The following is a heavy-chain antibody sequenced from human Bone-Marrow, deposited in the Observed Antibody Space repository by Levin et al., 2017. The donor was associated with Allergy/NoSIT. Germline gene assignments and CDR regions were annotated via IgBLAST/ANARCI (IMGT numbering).Heavy chain of an antibody. CDR2: ITWNSGYL. CDR3: AKDIDSSGPSKNDALDF. Sequence: RSGGSLRLSCKASGFTFDDYAMHWVRQAPGKGLEWVAGITWNSGYLGYADSVKGRFIISRDSTKNSLYLQMNNLRVQDTALYYCAKDIDSSGPSKNDALDFWGQGTTVTVSS. D-gene: IGHD6-25*01. V-gene: IGHV3-9*01. CDR1: GFTFDDYA. J-gene: IGHJ3*01.